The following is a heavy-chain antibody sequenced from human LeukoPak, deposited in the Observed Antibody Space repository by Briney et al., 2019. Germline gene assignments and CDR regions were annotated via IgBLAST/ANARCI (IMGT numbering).Heavy chain of an antibody. CDR2: INPSSGGT. CDR3: ARIMVRGAIHY. V-gene: IGHV1-2*06. D-gene: IGHD3-10*01. CDR1: GYTFTGYY. J-gene: IGHJ4*02. Sequence: ASVKVSCKASGYTFTGYYMHWVRQAPGQGLEWMGRINPSSGGTNYAQKFQGRVTMTRDTSISTAYMELSRLRSDDTAVYYCARIMVRGAIHYWGQGTLVTVSS.